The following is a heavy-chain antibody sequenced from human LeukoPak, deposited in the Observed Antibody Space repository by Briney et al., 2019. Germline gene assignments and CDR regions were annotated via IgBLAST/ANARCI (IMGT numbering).Heavy chain of an antibody. CDR3: ARSRWITMVRERRGYGMDV. CDR1: GYTFTGYY. J-gene: IGHJ6*02. D-gene: IGHD3-10*01. V-gene: IGHV1-2*04. CDR2: INPNSGGT. Sequence: GASVKVSCKASGYTFTGYYMHWVRQAPGQGLEWMGWINPNSGGTNYAQKFQGWVTMTRDTSISTAYMELSRLRSDDTAVYYCARSRWITMVRERRGYGMDVWGQGTTVTVSS.